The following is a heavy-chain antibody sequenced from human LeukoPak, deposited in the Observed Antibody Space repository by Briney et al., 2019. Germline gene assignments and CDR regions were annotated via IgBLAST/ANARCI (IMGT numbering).Heavy chain of an antibody. CDR2: ISSSSSYI. V-gene: IGHV3-21*01. D-gene: IGHD6-13*01. CDR1: GFTFDDYG. Sequence: GGSLRLSCAASGFTFDDYGMSWVRGAPGKGLEWVSSISSSSSYIYYADSVKGRFTISRDNAKNSLYLQMNSLRAEDTAVYYCARSTLAAAGNDYWGQGTLVTVSS. J-gene: IGHJ4*02. CDR3: ARSTLAAAGNDY.